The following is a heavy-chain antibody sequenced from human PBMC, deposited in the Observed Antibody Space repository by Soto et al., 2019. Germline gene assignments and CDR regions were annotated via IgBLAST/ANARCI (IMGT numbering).Heavy chain of an antibody. Sequence: PGGSLRLSCTASGFTFGGYAMSWVRQAPGKGLEWVGFIRSKAYGGTTEYAASVKGRFTISRDDSKSIAYLQMNSLKTEDTAVYYCTRAVCGVDCPPYYFDYWGQGTLVTVSS. D-gene: IGHD2-21*02. J-gene: IGHJ4*02. CDR2: IRSKAYGGTT. CDR1: GFTFGGYA. CDR3: TRAVCGVDCPPYYFDY. V-gene: IGHV3-49*04.